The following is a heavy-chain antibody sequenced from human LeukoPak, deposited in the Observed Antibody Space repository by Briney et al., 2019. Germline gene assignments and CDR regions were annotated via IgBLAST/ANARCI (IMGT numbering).Heavy chain of an antibody. D-gene: IGHD3-10*01. Sequence: PGGSLRLSCAASGFTFSSYWMHWVRQGPGKGLVWVSRIKRDGSSTSYADSVKGRFTISRDNAKNTLYLQMNSLRAEDTAVYYCTGNYYGSGSYADFDYWGQGTLVTVSS. CDR3: TGNYYGSGSYADFDY. J-gene: IGHJ4*02. CDR2: IKRDGSST. CDR1: GFTFSSYW. V-gene: IGHV3-74*01.